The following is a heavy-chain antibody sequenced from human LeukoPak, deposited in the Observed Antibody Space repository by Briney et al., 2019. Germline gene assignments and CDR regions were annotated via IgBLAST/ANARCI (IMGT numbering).Heavy chain of an antibody. CDR1: GESVSIISAS. CDR2: TYYRSKWCN. V-gene: IGHV6-1*01. Sequence: SQTLSLTCAISGESVSIISASWNWIRQSPSRGLEWLGRTYYRSKWCNDYAVSVKSRITINPDTSKNQFSLQLNSVTPEDTAVYYCARIGSTGNWFDPWGQGTLVTVSS. D-gene: IGHD2-2*01. CDR3: ARIGSTGNWFDP. J-gene: IGHJ5*02.